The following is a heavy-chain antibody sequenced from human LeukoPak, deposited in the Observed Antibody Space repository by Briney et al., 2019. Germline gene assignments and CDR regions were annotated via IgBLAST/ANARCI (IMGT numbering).Heavy chain of an antibody. Sequence: GESLKISCKGSGYSFTSYWIGWVRQMPGKGLEWMGIIYPGDSDTRYSPSFQGQVTISADKSISTAYLQWSSLKASDTAMYYCARLYDSSGYYPSREVGDWGQGTLVTVSS. CDR1: GYSFTSYW. J-gene: IGHJ4*02. CDR2: IYPGDSDT. CDR3: ARLYDSSGYYPSREVGD. V-gene: IGHV5-51*01. D-gene: IGHD3-22*01.